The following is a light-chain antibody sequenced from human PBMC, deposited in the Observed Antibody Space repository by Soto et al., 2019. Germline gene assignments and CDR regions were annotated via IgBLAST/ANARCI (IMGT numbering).Light chain of an antibody. J-gene: IGLJ2*01. CDR3: SSYTSSSTVI. CDR1: SSDVGAYVY. V-gene: IGLV2-8*01. Sequence: QSVLTQPPSASGSPGQSVTISCTGTSSDVGAYVYVSWYQQHPGKAPKLLIYEVNKRPSGVPDRFSGSRSGNTASLTISGLQAEDEADYYCSSYTSSSTVIFGGGTKVTVL. CDR2: EVN.